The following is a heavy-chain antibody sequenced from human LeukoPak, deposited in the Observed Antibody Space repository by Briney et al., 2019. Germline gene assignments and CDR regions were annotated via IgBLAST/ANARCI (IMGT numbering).Heavy chain of an antibody. CDR2: ISSDGSNT. V-gene: IGHV3-74*01. Sequence: GGSLRLSCAASGFTFSSSWMHWVRQAPGKGLVWVSRISSDGSNTDYADSVKGRFTISRDNAKNTLYLQMNSLRAEDTAVYYCARGDIPYDYYFDYWGQGTLVTVSS. J-gene: IGHJ4*02. CDR3: ARGDIPYDYYFDY. D-gene: IGHD3-3*01. CDR1: GFTFSSSW.